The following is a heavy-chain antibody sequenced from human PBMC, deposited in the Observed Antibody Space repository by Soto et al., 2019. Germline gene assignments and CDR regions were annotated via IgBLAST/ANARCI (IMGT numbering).Heavy chain of an antibody. CDR2: IIPILGIA. D-gene: IGHD2-15*01. V-gene: IGHV1-69*02. J-gene: IGHJ3*02. CDR1: GGTCSSYT. Sequence: QVQLVQSGAEVKKPGSSVKVSCKASGGTCSSYTISWVRQAPGQGLEWMGRIIPILGIANYAQKFQGRVTITADKSTSTASMELSSLRSEDTAVYYCPRAPVNVVGAPTLLLAAVDIWGQGTMVTVSS. CDR3: PRAPVNVVGAPTLLLAAVDI.